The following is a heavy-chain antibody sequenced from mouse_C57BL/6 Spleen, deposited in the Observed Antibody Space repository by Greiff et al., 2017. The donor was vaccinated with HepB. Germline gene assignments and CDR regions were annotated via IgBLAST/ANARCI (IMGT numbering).Heavy chain of an antibody. CDR2: ISSGSSTI. CDR3: ARPEYTYYGSSYGAMDY. J-gene: IGHJ4*01. V-gene: IGHV5-17*01. CDR1: GFTFSDYG. D-gene: IGHD1-1*01. Sequence: EVKVVESGGGLVKPGGSLKLSCTASGFTFSDYGMHWVRQAPEKGLEWVAYISSGSSTIYYADTVKGRFTISRDNAKNTLFLQMTSLRSEDTAMYYCARPEYTYYGSSYGAMDYWGQGTAVTVSS.